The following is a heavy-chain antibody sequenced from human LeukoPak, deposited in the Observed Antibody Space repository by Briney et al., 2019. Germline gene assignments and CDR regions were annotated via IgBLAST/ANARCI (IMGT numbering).Heavy chain of an antibody. CDR3: VTEVSGSFPT. CDR2: IIPIFGTA. Sequence: SVKVSCKASGGTFSSYAISWVRQAPGQGLEWMGGIIPIFGTANYAQKFQGRVTITADESTSTAYMELSSLRSEDTAVYYCVTEVSGSFPTWGQGTLVTVSS. D-gene: IGHD1-26*01. J-gene: IGHJ4*02. V-gene: IGHV1-69*13. CDR1: GGTFSSYA.